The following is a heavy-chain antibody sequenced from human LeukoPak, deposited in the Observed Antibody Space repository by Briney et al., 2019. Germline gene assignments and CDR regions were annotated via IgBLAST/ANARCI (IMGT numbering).Heavy chain of an antibody. Sequence: SETLSLTCTVTGGATSSYYWSWIRQSPGKGLEWIGYMHYNGGTNFNPSLKSRVTISLDTSKNQVSLKVSSVTAADTAVYYCARGSVAVDYWGQGTLVTVSS. CDR3: ARGSVAVDY. D-gene: IGHD4-23*01. J-gene: IGHJ4*02. CDR2: MHYNGGT. V-gene: IGHV4-59*01. CDR1: GGATSSYY.